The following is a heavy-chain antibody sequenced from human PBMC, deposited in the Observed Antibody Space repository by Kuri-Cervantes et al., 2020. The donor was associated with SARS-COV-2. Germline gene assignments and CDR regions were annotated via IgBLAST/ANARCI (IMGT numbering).Heavy chain of an antibody. CDR3: ATTAANYYDSSGYYYGGSWFDP. CDR1: GYTFTSYG. D-gene: IGHD3-22*01. J-gene: IGHJ5*02. CDR2: ISGYNGNT. V-gene: IGHV1-18*01. Sequence: ASVKVSCKASGYTFTSYGISWVRQAPGQGLEWMGWISGYNGNTKYAQKLQGRVTMTTDTSTSTAYMELRSLRSDDTAVYYCATTAANYYDSSGYYYGGSWFDPWGQRTLVTVSS.